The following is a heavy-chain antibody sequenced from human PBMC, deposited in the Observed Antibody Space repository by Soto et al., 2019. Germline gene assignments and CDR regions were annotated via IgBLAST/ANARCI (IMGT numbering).Heavy chain of an antibody. CDR3: ARFCAAAGREFDY. CDR2: INHSGST. CDR1: GGSFSGYY. D-gene: IGHD6-13*01. Sequence: SETLSLTCAVYGGSFSGYYWGWIRQPPGKGLEWIGEINHSGSTNYNPSLKSRVTISVDTSKNQFSLKLSSVTAADTAVYYCARFCAAAGREFDYWGQGTLVTVSS. J-gene: IGHJ4*02. V-gene: IGHV4-34*01.